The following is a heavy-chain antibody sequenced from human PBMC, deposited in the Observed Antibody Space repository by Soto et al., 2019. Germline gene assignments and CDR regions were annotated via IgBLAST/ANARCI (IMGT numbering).Heavy chain of an antibody. D-gene: IGHD5-18*01. Sequence: PSETLSLTCTVSGGSISSYYWSWIRQPPGKGLEWIGYIYYSGSTYYNPSLKSRVTISVDTSKNQFSLKLSSVTAADTAVYYCARDKLDTAMVFDYWGQGTLVTVSS. CDR2: IYYSGST. J-gene: IGHJ4*02. CDR3: ARDKLDTAMVFDY. CDR1: GGSISSYY. V-gene: IGHV4-59*12.